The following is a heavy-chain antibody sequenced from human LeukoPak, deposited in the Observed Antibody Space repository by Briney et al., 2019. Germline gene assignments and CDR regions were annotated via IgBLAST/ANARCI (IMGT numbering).Heavy chain of an antibody. CDR2: ISSSSSTI. J-gene: IGHJ4*02. D-gene: IGHD3-22*01. CDR3: AKALSKMIVVVSRD. Sequence: GGSLRLSCAASGFTFSSYSMNWVRQAPGKGLEWVSYISSSSSTIYYADSVKGRFTISRDNSKNTLYLQMNSLRAEDTAVYYCAKALSKMIVVVSRDWGQGTLVTVSS. CDR1: GFTFSSYS. V-gene: IGHV3-48*01.